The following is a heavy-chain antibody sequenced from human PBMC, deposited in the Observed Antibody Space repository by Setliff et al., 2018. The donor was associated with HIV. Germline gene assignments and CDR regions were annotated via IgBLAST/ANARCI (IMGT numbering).Heavy chain of an antibody. V-gene: IGHV7-4-1*02. CDR3: AVDRHAFDI. CDR1: GYSFINYA. CDR2: IHTEQGFP. Sequence: ASVKVSCKASGYSFINYAMNWLRQAPGRGLEWMGWIHTEQGFPMYAQGFPGRFVFSLDPSVNTAYLQINSLTPDDGGVYYCAVDRHAFDIWGQGTVVTVSS. D-gene: IGHD5-12*01. J-gene: IGHJ3*02.